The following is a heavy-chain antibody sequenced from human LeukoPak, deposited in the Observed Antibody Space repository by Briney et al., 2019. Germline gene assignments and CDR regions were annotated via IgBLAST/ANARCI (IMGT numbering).Heavy chain of an antibody. J-gene: IGHJ4*02. CDR2: ISSSGST. CDR1: GDSISSSSYY. D-gene: IGHD1-26*01. V-gene: IGHV4-39*07. Sequence: PSETLSLTCTVSGDSISSSSYYWGWIRQPPGKGLEWIGNISSSGSTYYNPSLKSRLTISVDTSKNQFSLNLRSVAAADTAVYHCARVGTSGSYFDYWGQGTLVTVS. CDR3: ARVGTSGSYFDY.